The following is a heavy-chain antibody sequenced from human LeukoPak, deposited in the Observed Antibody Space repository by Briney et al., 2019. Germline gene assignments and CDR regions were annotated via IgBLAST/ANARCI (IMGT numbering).Heavy chain of an antibody. Sequence: SETLSLTCTVSCGAVSNHYWTWIRQPAGKGLEWIGRIYSSGSTNYHPSLKSRVTMSVDTSKNQFSLKLSSVTAADTAVYYCARELFPQGANCFDPWGQGTLVTVSS. V-gene: IGHV4-4*07. CDR1: CGAVSNHY. CDR3: ARELFPQGANCFDP. CDR2: IYSSGST. J-gene: IGHJ5*02. D-gene: IGHD3-10*02.